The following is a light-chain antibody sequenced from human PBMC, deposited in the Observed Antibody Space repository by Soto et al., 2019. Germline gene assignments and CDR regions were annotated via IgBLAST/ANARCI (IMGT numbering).Light chain of an antibody. CDR1: QDINTY. CDR2: AAS. V-gene: IGKV1-9*01. Sequence: DIQLTQSPSFLSASVGDRVTITCRASQDINTYLAWYQQKPWKAPRLLIFAASTLQSGVPSRLSGSGSGTEFTVTITSLQPEDFATYYCQQRKSYPITFGQWTRLEIK. CDR3: QQRKSYPIT. J-gene: IGKJ5*01.